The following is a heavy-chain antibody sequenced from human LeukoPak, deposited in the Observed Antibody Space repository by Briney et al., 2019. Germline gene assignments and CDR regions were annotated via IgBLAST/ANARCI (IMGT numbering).Heavy chain of an antibody. Sequence: PGGSLRRSCAASGFTFSNYAMTWVRQGPGKGLEWVSGISGSGDTTYYADSEKGRFTTSRDNFRNTLYLQMNSLTVADTAVYFCARESFKAVAGYLDYWGQGILVTVSS. D-gene: IGHD6-19*01. CDR1: GFTFSNYA. CDR2: ISGSGDTT. V-gene: IGHV3-23*01. J-gene: IGHJ4*02. CDR3: ARESFKAVAGYLDY.